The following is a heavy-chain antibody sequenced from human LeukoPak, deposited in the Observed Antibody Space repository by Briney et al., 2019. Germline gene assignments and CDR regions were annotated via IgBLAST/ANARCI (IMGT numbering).Heavy chain of an antibody. CDR1: GGSIISYY. J-gene: IGHJ6*03. V-gene: IGHV4-59*01. Sequence: SETLSLTCTVSGGSIISYYWSWIRQPPGKGLEWIGYIYYSGNTNYNPSLKSRVTISVDTSKNQFSLKLSSVTAADTAVYYCARVTYDILTGYFRDYYYYMDVWGKGTTVTVSS. CDR3: ARVTYDILTGYFRDYYYYMDV. D-gene: IGHD3-9*01. CDR2: IYYSGNT.